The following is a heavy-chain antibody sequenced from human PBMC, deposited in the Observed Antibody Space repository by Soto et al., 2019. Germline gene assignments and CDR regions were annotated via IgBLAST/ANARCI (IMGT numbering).Heavy chain of an antibody. Sequence: GGSLILSCAASGFTFNSYSMNWVRQAPGKGLEWVSSMSRSSRYIYYADSVKGRFTISRDNARNSVYLQMNSLRAEDTAVYYCARDGGVAATLANYFDYWGQGTLVTDSS. D-gene: IGHD2-15*01. CDR1: GFTFNSYS. CDR3: ARDGGVAATLANYFDY. CDR2: MSRSSRYI. J-gene: IGHJ4*02. V-gene: IGHV3-21*01.